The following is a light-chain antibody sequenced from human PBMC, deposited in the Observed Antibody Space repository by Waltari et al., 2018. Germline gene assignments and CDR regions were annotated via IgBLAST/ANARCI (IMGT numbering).Light chain of an antibody. V-gene: IGLV2-23*02. J-gene: IGLJ3*02. Sequence: QSALTQSASVSGSPGQSITISCTGTSRDVGAYNPVSWYQHLPGRAPKLILSGVTKRPSGISDRFSGSKSGNTASLTISGLQSEDEADYYCSSYTQSRTRVFGGGTKVTVL. CDR3: SSYTQSRTRV. CDR2: GVT. CDR1: SRDVGAYNP.